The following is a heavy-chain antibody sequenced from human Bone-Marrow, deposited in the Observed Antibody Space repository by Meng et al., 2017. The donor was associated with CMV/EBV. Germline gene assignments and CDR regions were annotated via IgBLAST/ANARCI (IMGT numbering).Heavy chain of an antibody. J-gene: IGHJ3*02. CDR3: ARALGLRLGGAFDI. Sequence: SVKVSCKASGGTFSSYAISWVRQAPGQGLEWMGGIIPIFGTANYAQKFQGRVTITADKSTSTAYMELSSLRSEDTAVYYCARALGLRLGGAFDIWGQGTMVTVSS. D-gene: IGHD5-12*01. V-gene: IGHV1-69*06. CDR1: GGTFSSYA. CDR2: IIPIFGTA.